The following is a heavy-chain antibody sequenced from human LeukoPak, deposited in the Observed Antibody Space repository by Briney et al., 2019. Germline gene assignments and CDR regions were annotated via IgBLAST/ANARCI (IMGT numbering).Heavy chain of an antibody. J-gene: IGHJ5*02. CDR2: ISAYNGNT. Sequence: ASVKVSCKASGYTFTSYGISWVRQAPGQGLEWMGWISAYNGNTNYAQKLQGRVTMTTDTSTSTAYMELRSLRSDDTAVYYCARVRGCTNGVCFRNWFDPWGQGTLVTVPS. V-gene: IGHV1-18*01. CDR3: ARVRGCTNGVCFRNWFDP. CDR1: GYTFTSYG. D-gene: IGHD2-8*01.